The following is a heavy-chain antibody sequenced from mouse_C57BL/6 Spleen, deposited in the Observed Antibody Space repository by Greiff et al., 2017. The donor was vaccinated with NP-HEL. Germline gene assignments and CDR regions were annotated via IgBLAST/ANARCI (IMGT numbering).Heavy chain of an antibody. Sequence: VQLQQSGAELVKPGASVKLSCKASGYTFTSYWMHWVKQRPGRGLKWIGRIDPNSGGTKYNEKFKSKATLTVDKPSSTAYMQLSSLTSEDSAVYYCASSIYDGYYWGQGTTLTVSS. J-gene: IGHJ2*01. CDR3: ASSIYDGYY. CDR1: GYTFTSYW. V-gene: IGHV1-72*01. CDR2: IDPNSGGT. D-gene: IGHD2-3*01.